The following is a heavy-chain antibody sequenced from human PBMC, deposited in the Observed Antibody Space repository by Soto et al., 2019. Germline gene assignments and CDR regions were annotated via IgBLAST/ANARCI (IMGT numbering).Heavy chain of an antibody. CDR3: ARPARDGFRPRSHGMEV. CDR1: GLRIITKRIC. J-gene: IGHJ6*02. CDR2: IDWDDDK. D-gene: IGHD5-12*01. V-gene: IGHV2-70*11. Sequence: ASLLTLVSHTEGLAMTVDLGGLRIITKRICLSWNRQPPGRALAWLARIDWDDDKYYSTSLKSRLTISKDTSKKQVVLTMTNMDPVDTATYYCARPARDGFRPRSHGMEVWRQRSTVTGFS.